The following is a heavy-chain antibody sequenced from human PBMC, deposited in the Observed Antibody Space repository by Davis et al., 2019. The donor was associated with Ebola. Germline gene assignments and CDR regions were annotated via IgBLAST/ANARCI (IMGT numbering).Heavy chain of an antibody. CDR1: GFTFRRYA. CDR3: ASLDSSGWGLDY. V-gene: IGHV3-23*01. D-gene: IGHD6-19*01. J-gene: IGHJ4*02. Sequence: SLNLPRAASGFTFRRYAMSWVRQAPGKGLEWVSAISGIGGSTYYADSVKGRFTISRHNSKNTLYLQMNSLRAEDTAVYYCASLDSSGWGLDYWGQGTLVTVSS. CDR2: ISGIGGST.